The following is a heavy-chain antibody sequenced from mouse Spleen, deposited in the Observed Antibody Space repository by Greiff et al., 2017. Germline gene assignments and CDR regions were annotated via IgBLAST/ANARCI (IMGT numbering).Heavy chain of an antibody. CDR1: GYTFTSYW. V-gene: IGHV1-69*01. CDR3: AAPGTAHYAMDY. CDR2: IDPSDSYT. J-gene: IGHJ4*01. Sequence: QVQLQQPGAELVMPGASVKLSCKASGYTFTSYWMHWVKQRPGQGLEWIGEIDPSDSYTNYNQKFKGKATLTVDKSSSTAYMQLSSLTSEDSAVYYCAAPGTAHYAMDYWGQGTSVTVSS. D-gene: IGHD4-1*01.